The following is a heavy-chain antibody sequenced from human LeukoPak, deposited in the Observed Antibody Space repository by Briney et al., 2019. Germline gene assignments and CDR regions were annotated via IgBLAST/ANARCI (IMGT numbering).Heavy chain of an antibody. CDR1: GGSISSYY. CDR3: ARGSCSSTSCYARPYYFDY. Sequence: SETLSLTCTVSGGSISSYYWSWIRQPPGKGLEWIGYIYYSGSTNYNPSLKSRVTISVVTSKNQFSLKLSSVTAADTAVYYCARGSCSSTSCYARPYYFDYWGQGTLVTVSS. CDR2: IYYSGST. J-gene: IGHJ4*02. D-gene: IGHD2-2*01. V-gene: IGHV4-59*01.